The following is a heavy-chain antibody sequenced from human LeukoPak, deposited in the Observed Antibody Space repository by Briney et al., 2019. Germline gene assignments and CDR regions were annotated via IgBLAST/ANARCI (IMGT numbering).Heavy chain of an antibody. CDR1: GFTFSSYA. Sequence: GGSLRLSCAASGFTFSSYAMNWVRQAPGKGLEWVSSITVNSTYIYYADSVKGRFTISRDNAKNSLSLQTNSLRPEDTAVYYCARVSAFFDWLPYDYWGQGTLVTVSS. D-gene: IGHD3/OR15-3a*01. CDR3: ARVSAFFDWLPYDY. J-gene: IGHJ4*02. V-gene: IGHV3-21*01. CDR2: ITVNSTYI.